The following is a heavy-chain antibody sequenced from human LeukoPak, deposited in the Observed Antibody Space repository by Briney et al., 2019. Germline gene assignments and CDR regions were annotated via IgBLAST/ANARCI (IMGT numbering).Heavy chain of an antibody. CDR3: AKRMATITGLDY. CDR1: GFAVGSNY. CDR2: ISGSGGST. V-gene: IGHV3-23*01. J-gene: IGHJ4*02. D-gene: IGHD5-24*01. Sequence: PGGSLRLSCVASGFAVGSNYMSWVRQAPGKGLEWVSAISGSGGSTNYADSVKGRFTISRDNSKNTLYLQMNSLRAEDTAVYYCAKRMATITGLDYWGQGTLVTVSS.